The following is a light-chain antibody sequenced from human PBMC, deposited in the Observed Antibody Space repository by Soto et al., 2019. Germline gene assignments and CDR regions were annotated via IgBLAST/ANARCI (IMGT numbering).Light chain of an antibody. V-gene: IGKV1-9*01. CDR1: QGIGSY. CDR2: AAS. Sequence: IQLTQSPSSLSASVGDRVTITCRASQGIGSYLAWYQQKPGEAPKLLIFAASTLQSGVPSRFSGSASRTDFTLTISSLQAEDFVTYYCQQLSTYPSTFGGGTKVDIK. J-gene: IGKJ4*01. CDR3: QQLSTYPST.